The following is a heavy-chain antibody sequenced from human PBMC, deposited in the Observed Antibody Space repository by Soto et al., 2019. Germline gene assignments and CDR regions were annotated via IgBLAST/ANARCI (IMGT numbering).Heavy chain of an antibody. CDR2: IIPVFGTI. Sequence: QVQLVQSGAEVRRPGSSVKVSCKTSGGTFSSYAISWVRQAPGQGLEWMGGIIPVFGTINYAQKFQGRVTITADESTTTAYMELSSLTSEDTAVYYCARPDGSRPYSTNKWYIPFDYWGQGTLVTVSS. CDR3: ARPDGSRPYSTNKWYIPFDY. J-gene: IGHJ4*02. CDR1: GGTFSSYA. D-gene: IGHD2-2*01. V-gene: IGHV1-69*01.